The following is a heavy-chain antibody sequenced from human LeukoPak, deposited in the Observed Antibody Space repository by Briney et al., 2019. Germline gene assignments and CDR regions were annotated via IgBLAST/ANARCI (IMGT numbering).Heavy chain of an antibody. Sequence: ASVKVSCKASRGTFSNYAISWVRQAPGQGLEWMGWISAYNGNTNYAQKLQGRVTMTTDTSTSTAYMELRSLRSDDTAVYYCARTLPVLRYFDWLTNNWFDPWGQGTLVTVSS. J-gene: IGHJ5*02. CDR2: ISAYNGNT. V-gene: IGHV1-18*01. CDR3: ARTLPVLRYFDWLTNNWFDP. CDR1: RGTFSNYA. D-gene: IGHD3-9*01.